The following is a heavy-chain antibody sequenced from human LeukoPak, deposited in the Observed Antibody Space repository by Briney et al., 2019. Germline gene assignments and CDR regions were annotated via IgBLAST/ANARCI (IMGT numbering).Heavy chain of an antibody. Sequence: GGSLRPSCAASGFTFSSYSMNWVRQAPGKGLEWVAVIWYDGSNKYYADSVKGRFTISRDNSKNTLYLQMNSLRAEDTAVYYCASTINHPFDYWGQGTLVTVSS. J-gene: IGHJ4*02. V-gene: IGHV3-33*08. CDR1: GFTFSSYS. CDR2: IWYDGSNK. CDR3: ASTINHPFDY. D-gene: IGHD1-14*01.